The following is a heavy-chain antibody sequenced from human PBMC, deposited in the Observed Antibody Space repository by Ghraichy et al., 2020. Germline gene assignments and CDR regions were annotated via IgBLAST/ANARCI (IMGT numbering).Heavy chain of an antibody. J-gene: IGHJ3*02. CDR3: ARNQVNDAFDI. CDR1: GFTFSSYS. V-gene: IGHV3-21*01. CDR2: ISSSSSYI. Sequence: GESLNISCAASGFTFSSYSMNWVRQAPGKGLEWVSSISSSSSYIYYADSVKGRFTISRYNAKNSLYLQMNSLRAEDTAVYYCARNQVNDAFDIWGQGTMVTVSS. D-gene: IGHD1-14*01.